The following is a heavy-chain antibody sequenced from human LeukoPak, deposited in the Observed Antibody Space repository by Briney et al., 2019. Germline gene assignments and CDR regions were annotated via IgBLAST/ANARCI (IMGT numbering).Heavy chain of an antibody. CDR1: GDSISSSY. Sequence: SETLSLTCTVSGDSISSSYWSWIRQPPGKGLEWIGHMHYSGITNYNPSLKSRVAMSIDTSKNQFSLKLNSATAADTALYYCARLKPFSILDDWGRETLVTVSP. V-gene: IGHV4-59*08. D-gene: IGHD2/OR15-2a*01. J-gene: IGHJ4*02. CDR3: ARLKPFSILDD. CDR2: MHYSGIT.